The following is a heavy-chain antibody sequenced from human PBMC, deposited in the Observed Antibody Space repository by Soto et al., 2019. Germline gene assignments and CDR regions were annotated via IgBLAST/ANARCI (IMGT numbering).Heavy chain of an antibody. CDR1: GFTFSSYA. Sequence: QVQLVESGGGVVQPGRSLRLSCAASGFTFSSYAMLWVRQAPGKGLEWVAVISYDGSNKYYADSVKGRFTISRDNSKNTLYLQMNSLRAEDTAVYYCARDQGNPDYWGQGTLVTVSS. J-gene: IGHJ4*02. D-gene: IGHD1-1*01. CDR2: ISYDGSNK. CDR3: ARDQGNPDY. V-gene: IGHV3-30-3*01.